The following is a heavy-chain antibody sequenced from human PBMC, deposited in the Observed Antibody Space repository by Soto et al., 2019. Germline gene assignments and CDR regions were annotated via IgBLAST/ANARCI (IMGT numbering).Heavy chain of an antibody. CDR3: ARDSRYCTNGVCYTGRVYYYYGMDV. CDR2: INPNSGGT. V-gene: IGHV1-2*04. J-gene: IGHJ6*02. Sequence: GASVKVSCKASGYTFTGYYMHWVRQAPGQGLEWMGWINPNSGGTNYAQKFQGWVTMTRDTSISTAYMELSRLRSDDTAVYYCARDSRYCTNGVCYTGRVYYYYGMDVWXQGTTVTVSS. D-gene: IGHD2-8*01. CDR1: GYTFTGYY.